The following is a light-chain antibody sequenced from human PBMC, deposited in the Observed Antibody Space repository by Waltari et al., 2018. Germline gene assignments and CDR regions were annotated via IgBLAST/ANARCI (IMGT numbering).Light chain of an antibody. CDR2: SAD. CDR1: AGAVTSGSF. J-gene: IGLJ1*01. V-gene: IGLV7-43*01. CDR3: LLFYGGAYV. Sequence: QTVVTQEPSLTVSPGGTVTLTCASSAGAVTSGSFPTWFQQSPGHPPKSLIYSADNKHPWTPARFSGSFIGGKAALTVSGVQPEDEADYFCLLFYGGAYVFGTGTKLTVL.